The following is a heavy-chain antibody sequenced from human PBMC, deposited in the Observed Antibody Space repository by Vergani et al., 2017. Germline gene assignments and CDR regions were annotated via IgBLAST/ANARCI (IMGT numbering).Heavy chain of an antibody. D-gene: IGHD1-1*01. CDR3: ATKSCGTPGCQIGYFRE. Sequence: QVHLVESGGGVVQPGRSLRLSCVVSGFTSSYYGMHWVRQAPGKGLEWVALISYDGTQKYYADSVKGRFTISRDNSKSTLYLQMNSLRPEDTAVYYCATKSCGTPGCQIGYFREWGQGTLVTVSS. V-gene: IGHV3-30*03. J-gene: IGHJ1*01. CDR1: GFTSSYYG. CDR2: ISYDGTQK.